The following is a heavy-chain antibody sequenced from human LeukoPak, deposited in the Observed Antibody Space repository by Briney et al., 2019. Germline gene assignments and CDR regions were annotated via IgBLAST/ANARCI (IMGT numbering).Heavy chain of an antibody. D-gene: IGHD6-13*01. CDR3: ARDLDSSSWYVGY. CDR2: IYHSANA. Sequence: SETLSLTCTVSGYSISSGYYWGWIRPPPGEGLEWIGSIYHSANAYSHPSLKSRVAISVDTSKNQFSPKLTSVTAADTAVYYCARDLDSSSWYVGYWGQGTLVTVSS. CDR1: GYSISSGYY. V-gene: IGHV4-38-2*02. J-gene: IGHJ4*02.